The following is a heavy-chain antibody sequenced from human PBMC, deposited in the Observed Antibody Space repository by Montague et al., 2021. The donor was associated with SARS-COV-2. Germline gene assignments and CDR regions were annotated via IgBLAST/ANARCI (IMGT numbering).Heavy chain of an antibody. V-gene: IGHV3-23*01. CDR3: ATSRFLEWLFTMDGTFDY. CDR1: GFTFSSYA. J-gene: IGHJ4*02. CDR2: ISGSGGST. Sequence: SLRLSCAASGFTFSSYAMSWVRQAPGKGLEWVSAISGSGGSTYYADSVKGRFTISRDNSKNTLYLQMNSLRAEDTAVYYCATSRFLEWLFTMDGTFDYWCQGTLVTVSS. D-gene: IGHD3-3*01.